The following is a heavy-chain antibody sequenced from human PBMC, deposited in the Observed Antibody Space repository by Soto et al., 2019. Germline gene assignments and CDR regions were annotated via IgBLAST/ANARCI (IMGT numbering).Heavy chain of an antibody. CDR3: AREGGISVAGTFDY. CDR1: GGTFSSYA. CDR2: IIPIFGTA. J-gene: IGHJ4*02. Sequence: QVQLVQSGAEVKKPGSSVKVSCKASGGTFSSYAISWVRQAPGQGLEWMGGIIPIFGTANYAQKFQGRVTITADESTSTDYMELSSLRSEDTAVYYCAREGGISVAGTFDYWGQGTLVTVSS. D-gene: IGHD6-19*01. V-gene: IGHV1-69*01.